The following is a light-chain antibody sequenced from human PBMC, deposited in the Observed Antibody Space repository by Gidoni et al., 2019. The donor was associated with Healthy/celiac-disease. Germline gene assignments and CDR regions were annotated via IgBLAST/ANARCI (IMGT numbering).Light chain of an antibody. CDR1: KSISSS. CDR3: QQSYSTRVT. J-gene: IGKJ2*01. CDR2: AAS. Sequence: IEMTQSPYSLSASVGDRVTITCRASKSISSSLNWYQQTPGKAPKLLIYAASSLQSGVPSRFSGSGSGTDFTLTLSSLQPADFATYYCQQSYSTRVTFGQGTKLEIK. V-gene: IGKV1-39*01.